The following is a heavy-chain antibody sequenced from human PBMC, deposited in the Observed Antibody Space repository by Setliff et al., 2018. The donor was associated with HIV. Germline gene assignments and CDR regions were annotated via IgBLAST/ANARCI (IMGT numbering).Heavy chain of an antibody. J-gene: IGHJ4*02. D-gene: IGHD3-3*01. CDR1: GYTFSTYA. Sequence: ASVKVSCKASGYTFSTYAISWVRLAPGQGLEWMGWISTYNGNTRYAQKVQGRVTMTTDTSTSTAYMELRSLRSDDTAVYYCARAPSGVVIGPDYWGQGTLVTVSS. V-gene: IGHV1-18*01. CDR3: ARAPSGVVIGPDY. CDR2: ISTYNGNT.